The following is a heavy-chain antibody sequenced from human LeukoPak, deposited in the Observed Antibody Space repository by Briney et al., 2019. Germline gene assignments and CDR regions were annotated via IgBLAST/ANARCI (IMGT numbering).Heavy chain of an antibody. V-gene: IGHV4-39*01. CDR2: IYYSGST. CDR3: ARLLPLVGATQDY. CDR1: GGSISSSSYY. Sequence: PSETLSLTCTVSGGSISSSSYYWGWIRQPPGNGLEWIGSIYYSGSTYYNPSLKSRVTISVDTSKNQFSLKLSSVTAADTAVYYCARLLPLVGATQDYWGQGTLVTVSS. D-gene: IGHD1-26*01. J-gene: IGHJ4*02.